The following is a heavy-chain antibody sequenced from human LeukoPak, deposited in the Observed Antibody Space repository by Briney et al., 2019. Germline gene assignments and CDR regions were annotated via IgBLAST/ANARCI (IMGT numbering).Heavy chain of an antibody. CDR2: INHSGST. Sequence: PSETLSLTCAVYGGSFSGYYWSWIRQPPGKGLEWIGEINHSGSTNYNPSLKSRVTISVDTSKNQFSLKLSSVTAADTAVYYCARDHPYCSGGSCYVYWGQGTLVTVSS. V-gene: IGHV4-34*01. CDR1: GGSFSGYY. J-gene: IGHJ4*02. CDR3: ARDHPYCSGGSCYVY. D-gene: IGHD2-15*01.